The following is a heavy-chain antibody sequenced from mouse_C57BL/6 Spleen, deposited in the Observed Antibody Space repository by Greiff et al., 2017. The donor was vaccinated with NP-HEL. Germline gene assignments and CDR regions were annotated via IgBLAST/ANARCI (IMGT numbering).Heavy chain of an antibody. J-gene: IGHJ4*01. Sequence: EVQLQQSGAELVKPGASVKLSCTASGFNIKDYYMHWVKQRTEQGLEWIGRIDPEDGETKYAPKFQGKATITADTSSNTAYLQLSSLTSEDTAGYYCARVTTVVAYPYYYAMDYWGQGTSVTVSS. V-gene: IGHV14-2*01. D-gene: IGHD1-1*01. CDR3: ARVTTVVAYPYYYAMDY. CDR2: IDPEDGET. CDR1: GFNIKDYY.